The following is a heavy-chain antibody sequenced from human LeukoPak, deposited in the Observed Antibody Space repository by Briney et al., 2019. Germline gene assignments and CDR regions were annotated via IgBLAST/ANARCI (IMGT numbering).Heavy chain of an antibody. V-gene: IGHV3-21*01. J-gene: IGHJ4*02. CDR2: ISTSSSYI. Sequence: GGSLRLSCAASGFTFSSYSMNWVRQAPGKGMEWVSSISTSSSYIHYADSVKGRLTISRDNAKNSLYLQMNSLRAEDTAVYYCARGTLNIPGEHGAFDYWGQGTLVTVSS. D-gene: IGHD1-14*01. CDR3: ARGTLNIPGEHGAFDY. CDR1: GFTFSSYS.